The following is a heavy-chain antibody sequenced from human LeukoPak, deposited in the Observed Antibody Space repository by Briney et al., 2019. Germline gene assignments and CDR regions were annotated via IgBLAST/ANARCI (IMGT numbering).Heavy chain of an antibody. CDR2: IRYDGGNK. CDR1: GFTFSSYG. D-gene: IGHD5-24*01. J-gene: IGHJ4*02. CDR3: AKDRERWLQSYFDY. Sequence: GGSLRLSCAASGFTFSSYGMHWVRQAPGKGLEWVAFIRYDGGNKYYADSVKGRFTISRDNSKNTLYLQMNSLRAEDTAVYYCAKDRERWLQSYFDYWGQGTLVTVSS. V-gene: IGHV3-30*02.